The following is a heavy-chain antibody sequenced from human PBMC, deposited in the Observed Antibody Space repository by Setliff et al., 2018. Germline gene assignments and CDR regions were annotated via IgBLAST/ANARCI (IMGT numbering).Heavy chain of an antibody. CDR3: ARVGVYYYDSSGYHRSPYYYYYGMDV. J-gene: IGHJ6*02. V-gene: IGHV1-18*01. Sequence: ASVKVSYKASGYTFTSYGISWVRQAPGQGLEWMGWISAYNGNTNYAQKLQGRVTMTTDTSTSTAYMELRSLRSDDTAVYYCARVGVYYYDSSGYHRSPYYYYYGMDVWGQGTTGTVSS. CDR1: GYTFTSYG. CDR2: ISAYNGNT. D-gene: IGHD3-22*01.